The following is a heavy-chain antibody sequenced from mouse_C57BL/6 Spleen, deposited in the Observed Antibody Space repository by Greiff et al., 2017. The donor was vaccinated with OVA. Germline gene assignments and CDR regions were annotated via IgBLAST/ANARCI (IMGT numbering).Heavy chain of an antibody. CDR3: ARTRSSGYLYAMDY. D-gene: IGHD3-2*02. V-gene: IGHV1-81*01. CDR1: GYTFTSYG. J-gene: IGHJ4*01. Sequence: QVQLQQSGAELARPGASVKLSCKASGYTFTSYGISWVQQRTGQGLEWIGEIYPRSGNTYYTEKFKGKATPTADKTYSTECMELRSLTCEDSAVYFCARTRSSGYLYAMDYWGQGTSVTVSS. CDR2: IYPRSGNT.